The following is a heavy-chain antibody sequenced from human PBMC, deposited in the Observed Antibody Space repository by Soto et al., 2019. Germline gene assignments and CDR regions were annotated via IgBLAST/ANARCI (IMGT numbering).Heavy chain of an antibody. V-gene: IGHV1-18*04. J-gene: IGHJ4*02. CDR3: AREAGWQRMVPYD. Sequence: QVQLVQSGTEVKKPGASVNVSCKAFGYTFTSYGFSWVRQVPGQGLEWLGWISAFNGDTQYSQTMKGRLTVTTDTATTTVHMELRSLTPADXXVYYCAREAGWQRMVPYDWGQGTLVTVS. CDR1: GYTFTSYG. CDR2: ISAFNGDT. D-gene: IGHD6-25*01.